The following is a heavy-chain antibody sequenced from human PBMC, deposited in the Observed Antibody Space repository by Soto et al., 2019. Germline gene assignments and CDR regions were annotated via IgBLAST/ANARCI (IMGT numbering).Heavy chain of an antibody. J-gene: IGHJ6*02. CDR2: FIPMFGTT. Sequence: QVQLVQSGAEVKKPGSSVKVSCKASGGTFSSYALNWVRQAPGQGLEWIGGFIPMFGTTNYAQNFQGRLTITADESTDTAYMELSSLRSEDTAVYYCARVTLTVGDTPYTKHYYGMDVWGQGTTVTVSS. D-gene: IGHD1-26*01. CDR1: GGTFSSYA. V-gene: IGHV1-69*01. CDR3: ARVTLTVGDTPYTKHYYGMDV.